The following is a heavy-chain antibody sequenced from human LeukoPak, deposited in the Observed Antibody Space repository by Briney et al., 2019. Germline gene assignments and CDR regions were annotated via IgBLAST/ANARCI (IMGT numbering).Heavy chain of an antibody. CDR3: ARHDYSNYVRH. D-gene: IGHD4-11*01. CDR2: GFASGST. V-gene: IGHV4-4*07. J-gene: IGHJ4*02. Sequence: SETLPLTCTVSGGSISSFYWSWIRQPAGKGLEWIGRGFASGSTIYNPSLKSRVTISVDESKNQFSLELKSVTAADTAVYYCARHDYSNYVRHWGQGTLITVSS. CDR1: GGSISSFY.